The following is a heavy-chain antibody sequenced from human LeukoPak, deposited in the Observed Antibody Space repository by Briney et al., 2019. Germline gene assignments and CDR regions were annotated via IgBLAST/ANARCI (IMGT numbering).Heavy chain of an antibody. D-gene: IGHD3-10*01. V-gene: IGHV3-30*18. Sequence: PGRSLRLSCAASGFTFSSYGMHWVRQAPGKGLEWVAVISYDGSNKYYADSVKGRFTISRDNSKNTLYLQMNSLRAEDTAVYYCAKEDRMVRAVIDYWGQGTLVTVSS. J-gene: IGHJ4*02. CDR1: GFTFSSYG. CDR2: ISYDGSNK. CDR3: AKEDRMVRAVIDY.